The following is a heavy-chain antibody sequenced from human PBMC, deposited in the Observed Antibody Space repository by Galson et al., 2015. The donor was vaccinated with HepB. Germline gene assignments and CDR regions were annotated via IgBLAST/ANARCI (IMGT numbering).Heavy chain of an antibody. CDR2: IWYDGSNK. CDR1: GFIFSSNG. J-gene: IGHJ4*02. Sequence: SLRLSCAASGFIFSSNGMHWVRQAPGKGLEWVAVIWYDGSNKYYADSVKGRFTISRDNSKNTLYLEMNSLRAEDTAVYYCARDWGRGYSYGYPSYWGQGTLVTVSS. D-gene: IGHD5-18*01. V-gene: IGHV3-33*08. CDR3: ARDWGRGYSYGYPSY.